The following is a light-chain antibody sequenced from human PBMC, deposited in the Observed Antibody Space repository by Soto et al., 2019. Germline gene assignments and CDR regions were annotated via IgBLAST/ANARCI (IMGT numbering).Light chain of an antibody. CDR3: QHYNSYSEA. J-gene: IGKJ1*01. CDR1: QTISSW. CDR2: KAS. Sequence: DIQMTQSPSTLSGSVGDRVTITCRASQTISSWLAWYQQKPGKAPKLLLYKASTLKSGVPSRFSGSGSGTEFTRTISSLQPDEFATYYCQHYNSYSEAFGQGTKVELK. V-gene: IGKV1-5*03.